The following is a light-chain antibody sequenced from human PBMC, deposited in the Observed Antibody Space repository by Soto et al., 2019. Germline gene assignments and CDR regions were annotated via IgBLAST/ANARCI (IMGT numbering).Light chain of an antibody. V-gene: IGKV1-5*03. J-gene: IGKJ2*01. CDR2: KAS. Sequence: DIQMTQSPSTLSASVGDRVTITCRASQSISSWLAWYQQKPGKAPKLLIYKASSLESGVPSRFSVSVSGTEFTLTISSLQPDDFATYYCQQYGEYTFGQGTKLEI. CDR1: QSISSW. CDR3: QQYGEYT.